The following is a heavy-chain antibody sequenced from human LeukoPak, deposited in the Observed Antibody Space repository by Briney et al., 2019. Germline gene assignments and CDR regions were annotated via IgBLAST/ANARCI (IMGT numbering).Heavy chain of an antibody. V-gene: IGHV3-30*02. CDR3: ATNDRSYYYYYYYMDV. CDR1: GFTFSSYG. D-gene: IGHD2-8*01. Sequence: GGSLRLSCAASGFTFSSYGMHWVRQAPGKGLGWVAFIRYDGSNKYYADSVKGRFTISRDNSKNTLYLQMNSLRAEDTAVYYCATNDRSYYYYYYYMDVWGKGTTVTVSS. J-gene: IGHJ6*03. CDR2: IRYDGSNK.